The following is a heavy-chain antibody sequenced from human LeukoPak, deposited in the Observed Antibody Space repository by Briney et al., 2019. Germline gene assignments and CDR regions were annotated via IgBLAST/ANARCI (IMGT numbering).Heavy chain of an antibody. CDR1: GGSVSSGSYY. CDR2: IYYSGST. D-gene: IGHD3-22*01. J-gene: IGHJ4*02. V-gene: IGHV4-61*01. Sequence: NTSETLSLTCTVSGGSVSSGSYYWSWIRQPPGKGLEWIGYIYYSGSTNYNPSLKSRVTISVDTSKNQFSLKLSSVTAADTAVYYCARVDPTDSSGYYYPLATLWGQGTLVTVSS. CDR3: ARVDPTDSSGYYYPLATL.